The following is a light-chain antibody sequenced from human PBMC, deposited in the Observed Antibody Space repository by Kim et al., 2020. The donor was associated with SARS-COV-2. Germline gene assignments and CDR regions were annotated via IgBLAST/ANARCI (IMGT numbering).Light chain of an antibody. CDR3: QQYDSHPNT. V-gene: IGKV1-5*03. J-gene: IGKJ2*01. CDR1: QSIGYW. CDR2: KAS. Sequence: SASVGDRVHITCRARQSIGYWLAWYQQKPGKAPKALIYKASSSESGVPSRFSGSISGTEFTLTISSLQPDDFATYFCQQYDSHPNTFGQGTKLEIK.